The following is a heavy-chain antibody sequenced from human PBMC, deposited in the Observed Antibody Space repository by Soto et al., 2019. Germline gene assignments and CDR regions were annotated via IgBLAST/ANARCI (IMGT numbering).Heavy chain of an antibody. V-gene: IGHV3-21*06. Sequence: GGSLRLSCAASGLTSCSYSMNWVRQAPGKGLEWVSSISSSSSHIYYAVSVKGRFTISRDNAKNSLYLQMNSVRAEDTAVYYCASPTDSTGYQSDYWSQGTQVTIAS. CDR3: ASPTDSTGYQSDY. CDR2: ISSSSSHI. J-gene: IGHJ4*02. D-gene: IGHD3-22*01. CDR1: GLTSCSYS.